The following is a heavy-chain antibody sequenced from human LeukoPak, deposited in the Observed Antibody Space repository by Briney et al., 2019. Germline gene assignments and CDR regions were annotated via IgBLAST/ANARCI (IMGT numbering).Heavy chain of an antibody. Sequence: ASVTVSCKASGYTFTSYAMNWVRQAPGQGLEWMGWINTNTGNPTYAQGFTGRFVFSLDASVSTAYLQISSLKAEDTAVYYCARDLVLRFLGHFGYWGQGTLVTVSS. D-gene: IGHD3-3*01. CDR3: ARDLVLRFLGHFGY. V-gene: IGHV7-4-1*02. CDR2: INTNTGNP. CDR1: GYTFTSYA. J-gene: IGHJ4*02.